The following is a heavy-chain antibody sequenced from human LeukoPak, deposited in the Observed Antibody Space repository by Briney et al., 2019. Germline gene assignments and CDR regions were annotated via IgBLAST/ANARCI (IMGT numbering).Heavy chain of an antibody. CDR1: GGSISSYY. D-gene: IGHD2-15*01. CDR3: ARLGVGYCSGGSCYGTDY. CDR2: IYYSGST. J-gene: IGHJ4*02. Sequence: SETLSLTCTVSGGSISSYYWSWIRQPPGKGLEWIGYIYYSGSTNYNPSLKSRVTISVDTSKNQFSLKLSSVTAADTAVYYCARLGVGYCSGGSCYGTDYWGQGTLVTVSS. V-gene: IGHV4-59*12.